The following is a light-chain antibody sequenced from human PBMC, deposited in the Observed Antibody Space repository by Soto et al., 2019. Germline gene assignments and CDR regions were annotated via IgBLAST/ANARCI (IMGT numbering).Light chain of an antibody. CDR2: DVS. J-gene: IGKJ5*01. Sequence: EIVLTQSPATLSLSPGERATLSCRASQNIRDSLVWYQQKPGQAPRLLIYDVSNRATGIPARFSGSGSETDFTVTISSLEPEDSAVHYCHQRYSWPITFGQGTRLEIK. CDR3: HQRYSWPIT. V-gene: IGKV3-11*01. CDR1: QNIRDS.